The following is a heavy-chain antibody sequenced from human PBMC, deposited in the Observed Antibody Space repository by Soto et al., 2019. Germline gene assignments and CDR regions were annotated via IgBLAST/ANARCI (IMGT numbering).Heavy chain of an antibody. Sequence: GGSLRLSCAASGFTFSSYSMNWVRQAPGKGLEWVSSISSSSSYIYYADSVKGRFTISRDNAKNSLYLQMNSLRAEDTAVYYCAREPELYDSSGYYYCYFDYWGQGTLVTSPQ. CDR1: GFTFSSYS. J-gene: IGHJ4*02. D-gene: IGHD3-22*01. V-gene: IGHV3-21*01. CDR3: AREPELYDSSGYYYCYFDY. CDR2: ISSSSSYI.